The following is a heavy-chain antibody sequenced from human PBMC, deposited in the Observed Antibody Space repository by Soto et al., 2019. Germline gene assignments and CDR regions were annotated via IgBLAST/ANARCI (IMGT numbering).Heavy chain of an antibody. CDR3: ARVGYSYGYTHYYYYGMDV. J-gene: IGHJ6*02. Sequence: GGSLRLSCAASGSIFSSYGMHWVRQAPGKGLEWVAVTSYDGRNTNYADSVRGRFTISRDNAKNSLYLQMNSLRAEDTAVYYCARVGYSYGYTHYYYYGMDVWGQGTTVTVSS. D-gene: IGHD5-18*01. V-gene: IGHV3-30*03. CDR2: TSYDGRNT. CDR1: GSIFSSYG.